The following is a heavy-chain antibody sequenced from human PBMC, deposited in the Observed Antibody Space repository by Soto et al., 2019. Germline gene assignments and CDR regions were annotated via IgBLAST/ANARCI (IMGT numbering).Heavy chain of an antibody. D-gene: IGHD3-22*01. CDR2: ICNSVST. CDR1: GDSVSKYY. Sequence: SETLSLTCTGSGDSVSKYYWNWIRQSPGKGLEWIGYICNSVSTNYNASLKSRVTMSVDTSKNQFHLKLTSVTAAGMAVYYCARGSHDYDSGGYYYRHFDYWGKGTLVTVSS. V-gene: IGHV4-59*02. CDR3: ARGSHDYDSGGYYYRHFDY. J-gene: IGHJ4*02.